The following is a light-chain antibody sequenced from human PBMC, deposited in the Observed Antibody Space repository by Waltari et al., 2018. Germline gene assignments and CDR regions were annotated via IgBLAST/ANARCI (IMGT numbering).Light chain of an antibody. CDR2: ENN. V-gene: IGLV6-57*03. J-gene: IGLJ2*01. CDR1: SGSIVSTD. CDR3: QSYDSRNLV. Sequence: YTLTQPPSLSESPGRTVIISCTRSSGSIVSTDVHWFQQRPGSAPTIVIYENNLRPSGVPDRFSASIDRSSNSASLTISGLKTEDEADYYCQSYDSRNLVFGGGTKVTVL.